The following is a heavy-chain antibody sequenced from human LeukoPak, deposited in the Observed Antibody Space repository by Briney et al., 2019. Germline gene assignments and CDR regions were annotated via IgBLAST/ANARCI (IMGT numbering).Heavy chain of an antibody. J-gene: IGHJ5*02. CDR2: ISSSGSTI. V-gene: IGHV3-11*04. CDR3: AKLLNQGTTYDH. Sequence: PGGSLRLSCAASGFTFSDYYMSWIRQAPGKGLEWVSYISSSGSTIYYADSVKGRFIITRDNARNSLYLHMNSLTVDDTAVYFCAKLLNQGTTYDHWGQGALVTVSS. D-gene: IGHD1-1*01. CDR1: GFTFSDYY.